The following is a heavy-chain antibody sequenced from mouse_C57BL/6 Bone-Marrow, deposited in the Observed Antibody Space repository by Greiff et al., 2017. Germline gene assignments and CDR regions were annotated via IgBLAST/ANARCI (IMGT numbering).Heavy chain of an antibody. J-gene: IGHJ1*03. CDR1: GYTFTSYG. CDR3: ARLYYYGRDWYFYV. V-gene: IGHV1-81*01. Sequence: QVQLQQSGAELARPGASVKLSCKASGYTFTSYGISWVKQRTGQGLEWIGEIYPRSGNTYYNEKFKGKATLTADKSSSTAYMELRSLTSEDSAVYFCARLYYYGRDWYFYVWGTGTTVTVSS. CDR2: IYPRSGNT. D-gene: IGHD1-1*01.